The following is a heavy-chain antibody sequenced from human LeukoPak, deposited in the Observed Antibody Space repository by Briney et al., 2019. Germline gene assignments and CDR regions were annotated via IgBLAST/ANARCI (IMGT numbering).Heavy chain of an antibody. Sequence: KPSETLSLTCAVYGGSFSGYYWSWIRQPPGKGLEWIGEINHSGSTNYNPSLKSRVTISVDTSKNQFSLKLSSVTAADTAVYYCASRGSGSSKVYYYYYYGMDVWAQGTTVTVSS. J-gene: IGHJ6*02. CDR2: INHSGST. CDR1: GGSFSGYY. CDR3: ASRGSGSSKVYYYYYYGMDV. D-gene: IGHD3-10*01. V-gene: IGHV4-34*01.